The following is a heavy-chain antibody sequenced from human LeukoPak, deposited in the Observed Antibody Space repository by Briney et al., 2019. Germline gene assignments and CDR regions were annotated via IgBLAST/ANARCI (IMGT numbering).Heavy chain of an antibody. V-gene: IGHV4-34*01. CDR1: DGSLDIYY. Sequence: PSETLSLTCGASDGSLDIYYWMFVRQPPGKGLQWIGEITYRGGPSYHPSLRSRVTISIDASQRHISLGLNSVTAADTAVYYCATYGGDWKFDSWGQGTLVTVSS. CDR3: ATYGGDWKFDS. J-gene: IGHJ4*02. D-gene: IGHD2-21*01. CDR2: ITYRGGP.